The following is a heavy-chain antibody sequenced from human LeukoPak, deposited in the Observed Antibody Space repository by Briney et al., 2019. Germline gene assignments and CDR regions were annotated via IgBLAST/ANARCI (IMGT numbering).Heavy chain of an antibody. D-gene: IGHD1-26*01. CDR1: GFTFSSYW. CDR2: IKQDGSEK. Sequence: PGGSLRLSCAASGFTFSSYWMSWVRQAPGKGLEWVASIKQDGSEKYYVDSVKGRFTISRDNAKNSLYLQMNSLRAEDTAVYYCARGLGAAHFDYWGQGTLVTVSS. J-gene: IGHJ4*02. V-gene: IGHV3-7*04. CDR3: ARGLGAAHFDY.